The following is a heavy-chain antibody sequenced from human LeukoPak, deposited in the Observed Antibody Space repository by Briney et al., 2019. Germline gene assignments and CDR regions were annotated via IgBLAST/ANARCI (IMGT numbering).Heavy chain of an antibody. CDR3: AKGWGYRGYDQLEH. CDR1: GFTFDDYA. D-gene: IGHD5-12*01. V-gene: IGHV3-9*01. Sequence: AGGSLRLSCAVSGFTFDDYAMHWVRQAPGKGLEWVSGISWNSGSIGHADSVKGRFTISRDNAKNSLYLQMNSLRAEDTALYYCAKGWGYRGYDQLEHWGQGTLVTVSS. CDR2: ISWNSGSI. J-gene: IGHJ4*02.